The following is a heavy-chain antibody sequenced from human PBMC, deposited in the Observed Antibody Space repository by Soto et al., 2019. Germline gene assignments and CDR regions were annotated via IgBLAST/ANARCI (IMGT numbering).Heavy chain of an antibody. CDR3: ARPTMIRGVLGY. CDR1: GFIFNNYG. J-gene: IGHJ4*02. V-gene: IGHV3-30*03. CDR2: ISYDGSDK. Sequence: QVQLVESGGGVVQPGRSLRLSCAASGFIFNNYGMHWVHQAPGKGLEWVAVISYDGSDKHYADSVKGRFTISRDNFKNTLYLKMNSLRAEDTAVYYCARPTMIRGVLGYWSQGTLVTISS. D-gene: IGHD3-10*01.